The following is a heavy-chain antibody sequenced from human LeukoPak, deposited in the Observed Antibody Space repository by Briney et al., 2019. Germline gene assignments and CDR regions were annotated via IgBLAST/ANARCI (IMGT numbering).Heavy chain of an antibody. CDR2: INIDGRST. V-gene: IGHV3-74*01. CDR3: VRDVWGDRDGFFEY. D-gene: IGHD2-21*02. J-gene: IGHJ4*02. Sequence: GGSLRLSCAASGFTFSSYWMHWVRQVPGKGLLWVSRINIDGRSTSYAPSVTGRFTMSRDNDKNTVYLQMNSLRAEDTAVYYCVRDVWGDRDGFFEYWGQGTLVTVSS. CDR1: GFTFSSYW.